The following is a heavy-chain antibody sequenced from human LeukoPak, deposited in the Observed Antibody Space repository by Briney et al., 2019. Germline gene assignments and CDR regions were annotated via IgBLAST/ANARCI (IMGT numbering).Heavy chain of an antibody. CDR2: IYYSGST. CDR1: GGSITHYY. D-gene: IGHD5-18*01. Sequence: PSETLSLTCSVSGGSITHYYWSWIRQPPGKGLEWIGYIYYSGSTNYNPSLKSRVTISVDTSKIRFSLKLSSVTAADTAVYYCARTQRGYNYGYQYYYYGLDVWGQGTTVTVFS. J-gene: IGHJ6*02. V-gene: IGHV4-59*01. CDR3: ARTQRGYNYGYQYYYYGLDV.